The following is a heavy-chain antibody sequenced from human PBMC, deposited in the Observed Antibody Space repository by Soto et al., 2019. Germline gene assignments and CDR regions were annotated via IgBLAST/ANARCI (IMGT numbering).Heavy chain of an antibody. V-gene: IGHV4-34*01. CDR3: ASAGYCSSTSCPNGNWFAP. CDR2: INHSGST. J-gene: IGHJ5*02. Sequence: SETLSLTCAVYGGSFSGYYWSWSRQPPGKGLEWIGEINHSGSTNYDPSLKSRVTISVDTSKNQFSLKLTSVTAADTAVYYCASAGYCSSTSCPNGNWFAPWGQGTLVTVSS. D-gene: IGHD2-2*01. CDR1: GGSFSGYY.